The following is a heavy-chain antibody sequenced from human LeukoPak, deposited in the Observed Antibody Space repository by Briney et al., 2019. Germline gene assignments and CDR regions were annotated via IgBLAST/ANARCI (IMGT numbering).Heavy chain of an antibody. CDR3: TTPIMGATRAGFGF. V-gene: IGHV3-15*01. CDR1: GFTSSIAW. Sequence: PGGSLRLSCAASGFTSSIAWMSWVRQVSGKGLEWVGRIKSKTEGGITDYAAPVKGRFTISRDDSKNTLHLQMNSLKTEDTAVYYCTTPIMGATRAGFGFWGQGTLVTVSS. CDR2: IKSKTEGGIT. D-gene: IGHD1-26*01. J-gene: IGHJ4*02.